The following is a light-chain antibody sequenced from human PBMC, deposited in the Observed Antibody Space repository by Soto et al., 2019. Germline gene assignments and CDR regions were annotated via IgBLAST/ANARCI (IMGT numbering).Light chain of an antibody. CDR3: SSYTSSSIVV. CDR1: SSDVRGYNY. CDR2: EVS. J-gene: IGLJ2*01. Sequence: QSALTQPASVSGSPGQSITISCTGTSSDVRGYNYVSWYQQHPGKAPKLMIYEVSNRPSGVSNRFSGYKSGNTASLTISGLQGEDEADYYCSSYTSSSIVVFGGGTKLTVL. V-gene: IGLV2-14*01.